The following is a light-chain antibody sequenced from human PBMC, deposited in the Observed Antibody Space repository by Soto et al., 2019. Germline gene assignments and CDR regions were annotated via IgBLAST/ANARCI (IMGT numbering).Light chain of an antibody. CDR3: QHYDNLPSVT. V-gene: IGKV1-33*01. CDR1: QDIATY. Sequence: DIQMTQSPSSLSASVGNRVTITCQASQDIATYLNWYQQKPGKAPNLLIYDASNFETGVPSRFSGSGSGTDFTFTIRRLQPEDIATYYCQHYDNLPSVTFGQGTRLEIK. J-gene: IGKJ5*01. CDR2: DAS.